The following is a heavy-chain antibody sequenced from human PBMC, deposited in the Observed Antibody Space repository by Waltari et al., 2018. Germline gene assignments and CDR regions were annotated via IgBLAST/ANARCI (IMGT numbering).Heavy chain of an antibody. CDR2: IIPILGIA. V-gene: IGHV1-69*02. D-gene: IGHD6-13*01. CDR3: ATPPGNSWGFDY. CDR1: GGTFSSYT. J-gene: IGHJ4*02. Sequence: QVQLVQSGAEVKKPGSSVKVSCKASGGTFSSYTISWVRQAPGQGLEWMGRIIPILGIANYAQKFQGRVTITADKSTSTAYMELSSLRSEDTAVYYCATPPGNSWGFDYWGQGTLVTVSS.